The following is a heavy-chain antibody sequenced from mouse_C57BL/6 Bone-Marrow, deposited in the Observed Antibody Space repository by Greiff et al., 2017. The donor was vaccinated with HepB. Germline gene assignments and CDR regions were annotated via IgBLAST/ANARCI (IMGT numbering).Heavy chain of an antibody. CDR1: GFNIKDYY. Sequence: EVKLMESGAELVKPGASVKLSCTASGFNIKDYYMHWVKQRTEQGLEWIGRIDPEDGETKYAPKFQGKATITADTSSNTAYRQLSSLTSEDTAVYYCARSRYAHWYFDVWGTGTTVTVSS. V-gene: IGHV14-2*01. CDR2: IDPEDGET. J-gene: IGHJ1*03. CDR3: ARSRYAHWYFDV. D-gene: IGHD6-5*01.